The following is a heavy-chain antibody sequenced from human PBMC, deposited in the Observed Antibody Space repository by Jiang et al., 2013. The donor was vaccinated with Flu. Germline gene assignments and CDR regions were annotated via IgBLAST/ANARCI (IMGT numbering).Heavy chain of an antibody. CDR2: IWHDGTNT. J-gene: IGHJ4*02. CDR3: ATLRGSTFDTYLMDS. Sequence: QLLESGGGVVQPGGSLRLSCAASGFTFNYYRMFWVRQAPGKGLEWLASIWHDGTNTNYADSVRGRFTISRDNSKSTLYMHMNSLRPEDTAIYFCATLRGSTFDTYLMDSWGQGTLVSVSS. V-gene: IGHV3-30*02. D-gene: IGHD3-16*01. CDR1: GFTFNYYR.